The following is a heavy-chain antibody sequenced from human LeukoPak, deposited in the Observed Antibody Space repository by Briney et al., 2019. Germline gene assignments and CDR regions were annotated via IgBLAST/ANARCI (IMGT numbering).Heavy chain of an antibody. CDR1: GYTFTGYY. CDR2: INPNSGGT. D-gene: IGHD2-2*03. Sequence: GASVKVSCKASGYTFTGYYMHWVRQAPGQGLEWMGWINPNSGGTNYAQKFQGRVTMTRDTSISTAYMELSRLRSDDTAVYYCAADVGYCSSTSCYMGRFDPWGQGTLVTVSS. J-gene: IGHJ5*02. V-gene: IGHV1-2*02. CDR3: AADVGYCSSTSCYMGRFDP.